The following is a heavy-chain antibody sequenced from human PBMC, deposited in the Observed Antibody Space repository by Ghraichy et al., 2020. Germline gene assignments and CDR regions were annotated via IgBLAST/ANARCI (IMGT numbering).Heavy chain of an antibody. D-gene: IGHD2-2*02. J-gene: IGHJ4*02. CDR2: ISGSGGST. CDR3: AKRSPPFCSSTSCYMGFDY. CDR1: GFTFSSYA. Sequence: GSLRLSCAASGFTFSSYAMSWVRQAPGKGLEWVSAISGSGGSTYYADSVKGRFTISRDNSKNTLYLQMNSLRAEDTAVYYCAKRSPPFCSSTSCYMGFDYWGQGTLVTVSS. V-gene: IGHV3-23*01.